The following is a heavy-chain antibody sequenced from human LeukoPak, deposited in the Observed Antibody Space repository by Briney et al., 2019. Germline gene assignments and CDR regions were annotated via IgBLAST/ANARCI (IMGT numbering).Heavy chain of an antibody. Sequence: GGSLRLSCAASGFTFSTYEMNWVRQAPGKGLEWVSYISSSGSTIYYADSVKGRFTISRDNAKNSLYLQMNSLRAEDTAVYYCARGLVYKRHLFVYWGQGTLVTVSS. CDR1: GFTFSTYE. CDR2: ISSSGSTI. CDR3: ARGLVYKRHLFVY. J-gene: IGHJ4*02. V-gene: IGHV3-48*03. D-gene: IGHD1-14*01.